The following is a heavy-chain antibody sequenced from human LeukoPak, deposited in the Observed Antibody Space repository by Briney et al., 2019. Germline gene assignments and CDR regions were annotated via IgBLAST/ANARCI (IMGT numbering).Heavy chain of an antibody. V-gene: IGHV5-51*01. Sequence: GESLKISCKGSGYSFTSYWIGWVRQMPGKGLEWMGIIYPGDSDTRYSPSFQGQVTISADKSISTAHLQWSSLKASDTAMYYCARHAPYYYDSSGSADYWGQGTLVTVSS. CDR1: GYSFTSYW. D-gene: IGHD3-22*01. J-gene: IGHJ4*02. CDR2: IYPGDSDT. CDR3: ARHAPYYYDSSGSADY.